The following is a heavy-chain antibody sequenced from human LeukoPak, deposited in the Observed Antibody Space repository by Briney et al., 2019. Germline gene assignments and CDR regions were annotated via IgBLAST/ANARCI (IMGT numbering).Heavy chain of an antibody. CDR3: ARHSSGGATIFGGYFDY. J-gene: IGHJ4*02. CDR2: IYTSGST. D-gene: IGHD1-26*01. V-gene: IGHV4-4*09. CDR1: GGSISSSY. Sequence: PSETLSLTCTVSGGSISSSYWSWIRQPPGKGLEWIGYIYTSGSTNYNPSLKSRVTISVDTSKNQFSLKLSSVTAADTAVYYCARHSSGGATIFGGYFDYWGQGTLVTVSS.